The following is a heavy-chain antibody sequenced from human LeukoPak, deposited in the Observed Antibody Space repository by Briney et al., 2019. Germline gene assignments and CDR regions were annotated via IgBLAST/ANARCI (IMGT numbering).Heavy chain of an antibody. CDR2: IYYSGST. V-gene: IGHV4-59*01. D-gene: IGHD5-18*01. CDR1: GGSISSYY. J-gene: IGHJ3*02. CDR3: ARDRIGYSYGSDAFDT. Sequence: PSETLSLTCTVSGGSISSYYWSWIRQPPGKGLEWIGYIYYSGSTNYNPSLKSRVTISVDTSKNQFSLKLSSVTAADTAVYYCARDRIGYSYGSDAFDTWGQGTMVTVSS.